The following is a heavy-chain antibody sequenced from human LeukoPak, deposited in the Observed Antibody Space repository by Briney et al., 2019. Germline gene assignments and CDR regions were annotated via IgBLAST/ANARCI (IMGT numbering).Heavy chain of an antibody. CDR2: IYTSGST. D-gene: IGHD3-10*01. CDR3: AREDVLLWFGKLFPWFDP. J-gene: IGHJ5*02. V-gene: IGHV4-61*02. CDR1: GGSISSGSYY. Sequence: PSQTLSLTCTVSGGSISSGSYYWSWIRQPAGKGLEWIGRIYTSGSTNYNPSLKSRVTISVDTSKNQFSLKLSSVTAADTAVYYCAREDVLLWFGKLFPWFDPWGQGTLVTVSS.